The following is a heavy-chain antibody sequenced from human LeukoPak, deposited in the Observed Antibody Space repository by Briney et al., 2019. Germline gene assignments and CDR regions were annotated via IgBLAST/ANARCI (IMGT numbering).Heavy chain of an antibody. CDR1: GFTFSSYG. CDR2: IWYDGSNK. J-gene: IGHJ4*02. CDR3: ARVDSSGYYLDY. V-gene: IGHV3-33*01. D-gene: IGHD3-22*01. Sequence: RSLRLSCAASGFTFSSYGMHWVRRAPGKGLEWVAVIWYDGSNKYYADSVKGRFTISRDNSKNTLYLQMNSLRAEDTAVYYCARVDSSGYYLDYWGQGTLVTVSS.